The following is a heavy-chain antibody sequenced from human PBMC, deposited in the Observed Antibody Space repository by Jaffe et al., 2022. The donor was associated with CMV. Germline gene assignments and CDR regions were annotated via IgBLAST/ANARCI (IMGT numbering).Heavy chain of an antibody. Sequence: QVQLQESGPGLVKPSETLSLTCTVSGGSISSYYWSWIRQPPGKGLEWIGYIYYSGSTNYNPSLKSRVTISVDTSKNQFSLKLSSVTAADTAVYYCARVYSRGFDYYFDYWGQGTLVTVSS. CDR2: IYYSGST. CDR3: ARVYSRGFDYYFDY. V-gene: IGHV4-59*08. J-gene: IGHJ4*02. CDR1: GGSISSYY. D-gene: IGHD6-19*01.